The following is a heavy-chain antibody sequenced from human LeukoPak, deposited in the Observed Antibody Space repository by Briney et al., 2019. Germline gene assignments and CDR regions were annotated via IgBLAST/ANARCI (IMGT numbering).Heavy chain of an antibody. CDR1: GGSISSSNW. CDR2: INHSGST. J-gene: IGHJ4*02. Sequence: SETLSLTCAVSGGSISSSNWWSWVRQPPGKGLEWIGEINHSGSTNYNPSLKSRVTISVDTSKNQFSLKLSSVTAADTAVYYCARLRGWYFYFDYWGQGTLVTVSS. CDR3: ARLRGWYFYFDY. V-gene: IGHV4-4*02. D-gene: IGHD6-19*01.